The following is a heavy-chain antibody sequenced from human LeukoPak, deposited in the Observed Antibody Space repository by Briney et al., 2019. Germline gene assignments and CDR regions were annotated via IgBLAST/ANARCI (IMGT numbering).Heavy chain of an antibody. Sequence: GASVKVSCKASGYTFTAYYIHWLRQAPAQGLEWVGWIDTNTGATKLAQKLQGKVTITRDTSTGKAYMELSSLISGDTALYYCASEAFCSGGSCNVQRVASWGAGTLVTASS. CDR3: ASEAFCSGGSCNVQRVAS. CDR2: IDTNTGAT. D-gene: IGHD2-8*02. CDR1: GYTFTAYY. J-gene: IGHJ4*02. V-gene: IGHV1-2*02.